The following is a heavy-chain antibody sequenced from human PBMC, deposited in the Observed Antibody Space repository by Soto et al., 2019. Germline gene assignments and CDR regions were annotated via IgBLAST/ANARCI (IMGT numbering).Heavy chain of an antibody. V-gene: IGHV4-59*12. D-gene: IGHD6-19*01. Sequence: SETLSLTCTVSGGSISNYYWTWIRQPPGKGLEWIGYIYYSGSTSYNPSLKSRVTISVHTSNSQFSLELSSVTAADTAVYYCARGLITGSHYSGGWYYFESWGQGTQVTVSS. J-gene: IGHJ4*02. CDR3: ARGLITGSHYSGGWYYFES. CDR1: GGSISNYY. CDR2: IYYSGST.